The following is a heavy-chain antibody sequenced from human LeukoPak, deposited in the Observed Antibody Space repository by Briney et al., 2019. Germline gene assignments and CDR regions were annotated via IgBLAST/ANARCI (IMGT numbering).Heavy chain of an antibody. D-gene: IGHD1-26*01. CDR1: GFTFSSYA. J-gene: IGHJ4*02. Sequence: PGGSLRLSCAASGFTFSSYAMHWVRQAPGKGLEWVAVISYDGSNKYYADSVKGRFTISRDNSKNTLYLQMNSLRAEDTAVYYCARGEWELLGPLDYWGQGTLVTVSS. CDR2: ISYDGSNK. V-gene: IGHV3-30-3*01. CDR3: ARGEWELLGPLDY.